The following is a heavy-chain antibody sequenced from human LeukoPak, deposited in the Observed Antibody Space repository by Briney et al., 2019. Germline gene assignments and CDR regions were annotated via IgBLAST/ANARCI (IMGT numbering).Heavy chain of an antibody. D-gene: IGHD6-6*01. J-gene: IGHJ4*02. Sequence: GGSLRLSCAASGFTFSSYGMSWVRQAPGKGLEWVSAISGSGGSTYYADSVKGRFTISRDNSKNTLYLQMNSLRAEDTAVYYCARDLIRGSSANWGQGTLVTVSS. CDR2: ISGSGGST. CDR3: ARDLIRGSSAN. V-gene: IGHV3-23*01. CDR1: GFTFSSYG.